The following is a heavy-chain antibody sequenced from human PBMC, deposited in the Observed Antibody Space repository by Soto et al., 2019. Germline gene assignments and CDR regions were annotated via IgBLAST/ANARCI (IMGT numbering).Heavy chain of an antibody. V-gene: IGHV4-59*11. CDR2: LYYSGTT. D-gene: IGHD2-15*01. CDR3: ASGSSCCHYFES. J-gene: IGHJ4*02. CDR1: GASISTQS. Sequence: SETLSLTCTVSGASISTQSWNWIRQAPGKGLEWIGYLYYSGTTNYNPSLKSRVTISADTSKNQVSLKLTSVTAADTAVYFCASGSSCCHYFESWGQGILVTVSS.